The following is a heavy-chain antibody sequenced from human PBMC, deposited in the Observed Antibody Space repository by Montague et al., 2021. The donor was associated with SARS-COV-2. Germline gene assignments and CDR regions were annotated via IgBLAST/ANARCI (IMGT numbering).Heavy chain of an antibody. D-gene: IGHD5-18*01. Sequence: SLRLSCAASGFTFSSHAMHWVRQAPGKGLEWVAVISYDVFNKYXXXSXEGRFTISRDNSKNTLSLQMNSLRTEDTAVYYCARGGGYRDAFDIWGQGTMVTVSS. CDR2: ISYDVFNK. CDR3: ARGGGYRDAFDI. CDR1: GFTFSSHA. V-gene: IGHV3-30*04. J-gene: IGHJ3*02.